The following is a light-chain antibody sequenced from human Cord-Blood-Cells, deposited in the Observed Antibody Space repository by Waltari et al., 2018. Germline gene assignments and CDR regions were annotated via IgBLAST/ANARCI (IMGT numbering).Light chain of an antibody. V-gene: IGKV3-20*01. CDR2: GAS. CDR1: LSISSSY. Sequence: EIVLTQSPVTLSVSTGDRATLTCRASLSISSSYLAWYQQKPGQAPRLLIYGASSRATGIPDRFSGSGSGTDFTLTISSLEPEDFAVYYCQQYGSTPLTFGGGTKVEIK. CDR3: QQYGSTPLT. J-gene: IGKJ4*01.